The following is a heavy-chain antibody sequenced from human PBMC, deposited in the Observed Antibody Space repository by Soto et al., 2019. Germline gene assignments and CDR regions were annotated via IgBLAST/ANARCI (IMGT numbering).Heavy chain of an antibody. CDR2: ISWNSGSI. J-gene: IGHJ4*02. CDR1: GFTFDDYA. Sequence: PGGSLRLSCAASGFTFDDYAMHWVRQAPGKGLEWVSGISWNSGSIGYADSVKGRFTISRDNAKNSLYLQMNSLRAEDTALYYCAKDSSSGWQIDYWGQGTLVTVSS. V-gene: IGHV3-9*01. CDR3: AKDSSSGWQIDY. D-gene: IGHD6-19*01.